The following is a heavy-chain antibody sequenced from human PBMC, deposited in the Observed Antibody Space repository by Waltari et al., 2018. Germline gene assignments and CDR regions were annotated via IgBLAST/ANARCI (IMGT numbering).Heavy chain of an antibody. Sequence: QLHLQESGPGLLKPSETLSLTCAVSGYSISGGGFWGWIRQPPGKGLEWIGSIYPGGDTSFNPSLTSRVTISVDKSKNQYSLNLRSMTAADTSVYYCARRGRLSSYFFDYWGQGTLVTVSS. CDR2: IYPGGDT. CDR3: ARRGRLSSYFFDY. CDR1: GYSISGGGF. D-gene: IGHD2-15*01. V-gene: IGHV4-38-2*01. J-gene: IGHJ4*02.